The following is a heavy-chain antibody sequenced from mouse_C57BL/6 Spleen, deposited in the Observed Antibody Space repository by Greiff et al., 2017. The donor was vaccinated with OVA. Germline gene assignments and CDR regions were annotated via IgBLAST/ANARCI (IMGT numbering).Heavy chain of an antibody. CDR3: ARWGYGSSYWYFDV. D-gene: IGHD1-1*01. CDR2: IYPGDGDT. J-gene: IGHJ1*03. Sequence: VQLQQSGAELVKPGASVKISCKASGYAFSSYWMNWVKQRPGKGLEWIGQIYPGDGDTNYNGKFKGKATLTADKSSSTAYMQLSSLTSEDSAVYVCARWGYGSSYWYFDVWGTGTTVTVSS. V-gene: IGHV1-80*01. CDR1: GYAFSSYW.